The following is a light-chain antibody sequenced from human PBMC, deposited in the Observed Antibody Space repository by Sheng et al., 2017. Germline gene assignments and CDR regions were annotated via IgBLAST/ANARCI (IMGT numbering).Light chain of an antibody. V-gene: IGKV3-11*01. CDR2: DAS. Sequence: EIVMTQSPATLSVSPGERATLSCRASQSVSSNLAWYQQKPGQAPRLLIYDASTRATGIPARFSGSGSGTDFTLTISSLEPDDFAVYYCQQRGKWPQVTFGGGTKVEIK. J-gene: IGKJ4*01. CDR3: QQRGKWPQVT. CDR1: QSVSSN.